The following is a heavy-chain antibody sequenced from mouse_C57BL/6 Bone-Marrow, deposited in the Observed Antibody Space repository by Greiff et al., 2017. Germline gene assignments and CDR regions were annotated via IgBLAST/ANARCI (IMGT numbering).Heavy chain of an antibody. V-gene: IGHV1-22*01. J-gene: IGHJ3*01. D-gene: IGHD2-4*01. Sequence: VQLQQSGPELVKPGASVKMSCKASGYTFTDYNMHWVKQSHGKSLEWIGYINPNNGGTSYNQKFKGKATLTVNKSSSTAYMELRSLTSEDSAVYYCARRGDYDGGWFAYWGQGTLVTVSA. CDR1: GYTFTDYN. CDR2: INPNNGGT. CDR3: ARRGDYDGGWFAY.